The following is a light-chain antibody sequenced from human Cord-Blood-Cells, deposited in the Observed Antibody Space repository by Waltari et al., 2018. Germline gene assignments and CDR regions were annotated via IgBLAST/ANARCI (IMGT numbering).Light chain of an antibody. CDR1: QSISRY. J-gene: IGKJ1*01. V-gene: IGKV1-39*01. Sequence: DIQMTQSPSSLPASVGDRVTITCRESQSISRYLNCYQQKPGKAPKLLIYASSSVQIGVPSRFGGSGSGIIFTLTISSLQPEVFATYSCRQSHSTPQTFGHGTKVEIK. CDR3: RQSHSTPQT. CDR2: ASS.